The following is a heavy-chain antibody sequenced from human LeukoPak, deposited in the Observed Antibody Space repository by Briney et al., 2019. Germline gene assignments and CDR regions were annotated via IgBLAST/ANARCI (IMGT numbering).Heavy chain of an antibody. CDR2: IKSKTDGGTT. V-gene: IGHV3-15*07. J-gene: IGHJ6*02. D-gene: IGHD4-11*01. Sequence: PGGSLRLSCAASGFTVNNAWMNWVRQAPGKGLEWVGRIKSKTDGGTTDYAAPVKGRFTVSRDGSKNTLWLQMNSLKTEDTAVYYCSTTKNVYSNYLYYYYGMDVWGQGTTVTVSS. CDR3: STTKNVYSNYLYYYYGMDV. CDR1: GFTVNNAW.